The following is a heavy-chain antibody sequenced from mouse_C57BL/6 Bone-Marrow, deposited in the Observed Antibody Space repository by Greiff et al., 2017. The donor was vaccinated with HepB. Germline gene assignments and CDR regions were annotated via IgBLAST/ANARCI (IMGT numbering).Heavy chain of an antibody. D-gene: IGHD1-1*01. V-gene: IGHV5-15*01. CDR2: ISNLAYSI. CDR1: GFTFSDYG. CDR3: ARHLAYYYGSGGYFDY. Sequence: EVKLVESGGGLVQPGGSLKLSCAASGFTFSDYGMAWVRQAPRKGPEWVAFISNLAYSIYYADTVTGRFTISGENAKNTLYLEMSSLRSEDTAMYYCARHLAYYYGSGGYFDYWGQGTTLTVSS. J-gene: IGHJ2*01.